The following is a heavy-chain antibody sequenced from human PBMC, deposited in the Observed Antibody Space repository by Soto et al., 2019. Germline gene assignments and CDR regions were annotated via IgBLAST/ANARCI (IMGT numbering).Heavy chain of an antibody. V-gene: IGHV1-69*02. CDR2: INPILSMS. J-gene: IGHJ4*02. Sequence: QVQLVQSGAEVKKPGSSVRVSCKASGDTFNFYSINWVRQAPGLGLEWMGRINPILSMSNYAQRFQGRVTLTADKSASTAYMELSILRSEDTAMYYWASSYGSGYRAFDSWGQGALVTVSS. CDR3: ASSYGSGYRAFDS. D-gene: IGHD3-10*01. CDR1: GDTFNFYS.